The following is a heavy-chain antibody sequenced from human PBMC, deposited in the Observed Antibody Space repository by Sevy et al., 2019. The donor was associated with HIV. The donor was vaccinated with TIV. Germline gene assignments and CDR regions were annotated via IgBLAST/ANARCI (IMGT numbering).Heavy chain of an antibody. D-gene: IGHD2-21*01. CDR2: ISYDGSNK. J-gene: IGHJ4*02. CDR3: AREGNLFRRNYFDY. CDR1: GFTFSSYA. Sequence: GGSLRLSCAASGFTFSSYAMHWVRQAPGKGLEWVAVISYDGSNKYYADSVKGRFTISRDNAKNTLYLQMNSLRAEDTAVYYCAREGNLFRRNYFDYWGQGTLVTVSS. V-gene: IGHV3-30-3*01.